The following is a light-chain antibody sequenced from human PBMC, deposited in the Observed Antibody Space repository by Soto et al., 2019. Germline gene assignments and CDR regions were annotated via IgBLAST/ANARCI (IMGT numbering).Light chain of an antibody. Sequence: VLTQPPSVSGAPGQTITMSYTGSGSNVGASYDVHWYQVLPGAGPRLLIYKNNNRPSGVPDRFSGSKSGTSASLAITGLRAEDEADYYCQSYDNILSGPLFGGGTKLTVL. V-gene: IGLV1-40*01. CDR3: QSYDNILSGPL. CDR2: KNN. CDR1: GSNVGASYD. J-gene: IGLJ3*02.